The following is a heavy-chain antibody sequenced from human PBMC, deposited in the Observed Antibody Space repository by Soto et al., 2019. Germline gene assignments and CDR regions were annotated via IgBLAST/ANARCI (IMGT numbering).Heavy chain of an antibody. CDR2: LYYGRSA. Sequence: SETLSLTCAVSGDSISSYYCMWIRQPPGKGLESIGYLYYGRSANYNPSLKSRVTLSVDTSKNQFSLKVSSVTAADTAVYYCARLGGYCSSTSCYGYYGMDVWGQGTTVTVSS. CDR3: ARLGGYCSSTSCYGYYGMDV. V-gene: IGHV4-59*08. CDR1: GDSISSYY. J-gene: IGHJ6*02. D-gene: IGHD2-2*01.